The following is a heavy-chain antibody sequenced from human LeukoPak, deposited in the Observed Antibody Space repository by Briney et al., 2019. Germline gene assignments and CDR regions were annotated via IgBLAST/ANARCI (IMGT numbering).Heavy chain of an antibody. J-gene: IGHJ4*02. CDR3: ARAAVAGTFDY. D-gene: IGHD6-19*01. CDR1: GFTFSSYS. V-gene: IGHV3-21*01. CDR2: ISSSSSYI. Sequence: GGSLRLSCAASGFTFSSYSMNWVRQAPGKGLEWVSSISSSSSYIYYADSVKGRFTISRDNAKNSLYLQMNSLRAEDTAVYYCARAAVAGTFDYWGQGTLVTVPS.